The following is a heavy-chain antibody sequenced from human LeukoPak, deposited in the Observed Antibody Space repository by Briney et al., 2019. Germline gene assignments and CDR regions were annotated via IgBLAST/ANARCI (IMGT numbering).Heavy chain of an antibody. CDR1: GFTFSGYA. V-gene: IGHV3-30-3*01. Sequence: GGSLRLSCAASGFTFSGYAMHWVRQAPGKGLEWVAVISYDGSNKYYADSVKGRFTISRDNSKNTLYLQMNSLRAEDTAVYYCARVSSIRGYGASDYWGQGTLVTVSP. CDR2: ISYDGSNK. J-gene: IGHJ4*02. CDR3: ARVSSIRGYGASDY. D-gene: IGHD4-17*01.